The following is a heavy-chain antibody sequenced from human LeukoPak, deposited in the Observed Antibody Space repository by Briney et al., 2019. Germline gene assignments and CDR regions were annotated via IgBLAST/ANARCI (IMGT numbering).Heavy chain of an antibody. D-gene: IGHD6-13*01. CDR1: GFTFSSYS. V-gene: IGHV3-21*01. Sequence: GGSLRLSCAASGFTFSSYSMNWVRQAPGKGLEWVSSISSSSSYIYYADSVKGRFTISRDNAKNSLYLQMNSLRAEDTAVYYCARDRAAAGYFDYWGQGTLVTVSS. J-gene: IGHJ4*02. CDR2: ISSSSSYI. CDR3: ARDRAAAGYFDY.